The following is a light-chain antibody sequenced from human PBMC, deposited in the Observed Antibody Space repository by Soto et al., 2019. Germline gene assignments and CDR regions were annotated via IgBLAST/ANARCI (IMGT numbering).Light chain of an antibody. CDR1: QGIGSY. Sequence: IQLTQSPSSLSASVVDRVTITCLASQGIGSYLSWYQQEPWKAPKLLISTASTLQSGVPSRFSGSGSGTDFTLTISSLQPEDFATYYCQQLNSYPLTFGGGTKVDIK. CDR3: QQLNSYPLT. J-gene: IGKJ4*01. V-gene: IGKV1-9*01. CDR2: TAS.